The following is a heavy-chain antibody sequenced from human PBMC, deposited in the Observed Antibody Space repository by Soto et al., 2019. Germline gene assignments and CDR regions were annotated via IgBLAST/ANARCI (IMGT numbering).Heavy chain of an antibody. CDR1: DFDFYYYA. D-gene: IGHD2-15*01. CDR3: AKGFSTGRAGLVQTTQYFDY. CDR2: IRDSGALT. Sequence: GGSLRLSCAASDFDFYYYAMCWVRQAPGKGLELVSDIRDSGALTHYADAVKGRFTISRDNSKNTLYLQMDSLRADDTAIYYCAKGFSTGRAGLVQTTQYFDYWGQGTLVTVSS. V-gene: IGHV3-23*01. J-gene: IGHJ4*02.